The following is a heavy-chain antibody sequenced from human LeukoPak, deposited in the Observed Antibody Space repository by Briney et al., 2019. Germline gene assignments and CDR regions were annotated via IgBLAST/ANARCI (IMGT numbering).Heavy chain of an antibody. V-gene: IGHV3-49*03. J-gene: IGHJ4*02. CDR3: TRDPTPQYSSSWYPH. CDR2: IRSKAYGGTT. CDR1: GFTFGDYA. D-gene: IGHD6-13*01. Sequence: PGGSLRLSCTASGFTFGDYAMSWFRQAPGKGLEWVGFIRSKAYGGTTEYAASVKGRFTISRDDSKSIAYLQMNSLKTEDTAVYYCTRDPTPQYSSSWYPHWGQGTLVTVSS.